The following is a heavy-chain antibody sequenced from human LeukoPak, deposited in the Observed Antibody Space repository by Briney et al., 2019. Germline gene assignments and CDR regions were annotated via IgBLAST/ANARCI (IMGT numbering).Heavy chain of an antibody. D-gene: IGHD2-21*01. J-gene: IGHJ5*01. Sequence: GGSLRLSCAASGFTFRSYAMSWIRQAPGKGLEWVSSISGSGGSSYNADSVKGRFSISRDNSNNTVYLQMNSLGVDDAAVYFCAKGRGSRAYTCFDSWGQGTLITVSS. CDR3: AKGRGSRAYTCFDS. CDR2: ISGSGGSS. CDR1: GFTFRSYA. V-gene: IGHV3-23*01.